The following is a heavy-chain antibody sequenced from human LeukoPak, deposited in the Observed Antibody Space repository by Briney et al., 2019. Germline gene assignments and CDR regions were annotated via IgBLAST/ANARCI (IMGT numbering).Heavy chain of an antibody. V-gene: IGHV3-33*06. CDR2: IWYDGSNK. D-gene: IGHD3-22*01. CDR3: AKDRLGALYYYDSSGYYRFDY. J-gene: IGHJ4*01. CDR1: GFTFSSYG. Sequence: GRSLRLSCAASGFTFSSYGMHWVRQAPGKGLEWVAIIWYDGSNKYYADSVKGRFTISRDNSKNTLYLQMNSLRAEDTAVYYCAKDRLGALYYYDSSGYYRFDYWGQGTLVTASS.